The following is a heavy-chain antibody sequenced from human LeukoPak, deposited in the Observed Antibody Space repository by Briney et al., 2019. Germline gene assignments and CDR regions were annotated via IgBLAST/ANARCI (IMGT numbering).Heavy chain of an antibody. CDR1: GFTFRRYW. CDR3: VGLGENY. CDR2: IKQDGSEK. V-gene: IGHV3-7*02. J-gene: IGHJ4*02. Sequence: QPGGSLRLSCAASGFTFRRYWMSWARQASGKGLEWVANIKQDGSEKYYVDSVKGRFTISRDNAKNSLYLQMNSLRAEDTAVYYCVGLGENYWGQGTLVTVSS. D-gene: IGHD3-10*01.